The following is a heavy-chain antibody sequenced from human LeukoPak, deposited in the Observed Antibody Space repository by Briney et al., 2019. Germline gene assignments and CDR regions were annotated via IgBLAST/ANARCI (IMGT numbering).Heavy chain of an antibody. D-gene: IGHD6-19*01. CDR2: IFGSGGNP. Sequence: GSLGLSCAASGFTFTSYAMYWVRQAPGKGLEWVSGIFGSGGNPHYADSVQGRFTTSRDNYQNTVYLQMNSLRAEDTAVYYCAKTTTGYSSGRYPGWPVDYWGQGTLVTVSS. CDR3: AKTTTGYSSGRYPGWPVDY. V-gene: IGHV3-23*01. J-gene: IGHJ4*02. CDR1: GFTFTSYA.